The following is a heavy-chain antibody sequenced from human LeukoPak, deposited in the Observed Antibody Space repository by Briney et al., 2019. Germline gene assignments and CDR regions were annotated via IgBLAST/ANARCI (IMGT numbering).Heavy chain of an antibody. CDR1: GFSFSSYG. J-gene: IGHJ6*02. CDR2: IWYDGSNK. D-gene: IGHD2-21*02. CDR3: ARGHRGVVVTIYQYYGMDV. Sequence: PGGSLRLSCAASGFSFSSYGMHWVRQAPGKGLEWVAAIWYDGSNKYYADSVKGRFTISRDNSKNTLYLQMNSLRPDDTAVYYCARGHRGVVVTIYQYYGMDVWGQGTTVTVSS. V-gene: IGHV3-33*01.